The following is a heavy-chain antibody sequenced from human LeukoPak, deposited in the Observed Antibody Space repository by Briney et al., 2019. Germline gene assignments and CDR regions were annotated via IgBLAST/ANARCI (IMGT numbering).Heavy chain of an antibody. CDR3: ANDLFGYFDS. D-gene: IGHD3-16*01. V-gene: IGHV3-53*01. J-gene: IGHJ4*02. CDR1: GFTVSSNY. CDR2: IYSGGST. Sequence: GGSLRLSCAASGFTVSSNYMSWVRQAPGKGLEWVSVIYSGGSTYYADSVKGRFITSRDNSKNTLFLQMHSLRAEDTAVYYCANDLFGYFDSWGQGTLVTVSS.